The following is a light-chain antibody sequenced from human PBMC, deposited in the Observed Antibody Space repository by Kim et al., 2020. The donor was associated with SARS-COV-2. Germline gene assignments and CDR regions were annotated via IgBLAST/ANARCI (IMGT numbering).Light chain of an antibody. V-gene: IGKV1-27*01. CDR2: AAS. CDR1: QDIYNF. CDR3: QKYDRAPLT. J-gene: IGKJ4*01. Sequence: IQMTQSPSSLSASVGDKVTITCRASQDIYNFLAWYQQKPGKDPTLIISAASTLQSGVPSRFSGSGSGTYFTLTISSLQPEDVATYYCQKYDRAPLTIAGGTKLEI.